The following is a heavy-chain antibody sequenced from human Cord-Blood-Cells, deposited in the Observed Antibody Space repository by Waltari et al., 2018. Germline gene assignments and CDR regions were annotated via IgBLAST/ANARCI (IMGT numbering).Heavy chain of an antibody. J-gene: IGHJ3*02. V-gene: IGHV4-34*01. CDR1: GGSFSGYY. D-gene: IGHD6-19*01. CDR3: ARRKPYSSGWYAFDI. Sequence: QVQLQQWGAGLLKPSETLSLTRAVYGGSFSGYYWSWIRQPPGKGLEWIGEINHSGTTNYTPSLKSRVTISVDTSKNQFSLKLSSVTAADTAVYYCARRKPYSSGWYAFDIWGQGTMVTVSS. CDR2: INHSGTT.